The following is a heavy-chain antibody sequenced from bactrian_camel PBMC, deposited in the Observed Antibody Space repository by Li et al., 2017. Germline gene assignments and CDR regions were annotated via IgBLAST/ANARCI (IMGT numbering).Heavy chain of an antibody. CDR3: AADQMACLRPSVQLAAYNF. CDR1: GYTYDTYC. Sequence: HVQLVESGGGSVQAGGSLRLSCAARGYTYDTYCMGRFRRPPGKEREGIAVIDSDGDTAYAESLKDRFTISPGNATNTVSLQMDSLKPEDTAMYYWAADQMACLRPSVQLAAYNFWGQGTQVTVSS. D-gene: IGHD1*01. V-gene: IGHV3S55*01. J-gene: IGHJ4*01. CDR2: IDSDGDT.